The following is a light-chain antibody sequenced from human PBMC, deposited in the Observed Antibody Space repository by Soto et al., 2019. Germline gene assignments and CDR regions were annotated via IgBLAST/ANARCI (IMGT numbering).Light chain of an antibody. CDR1: QSISSY. V-gene: IGKV1-39*01. CDR3: QQSYSAPWT. J-gene: IGKJ1*01. Sequence: DIQMTQSPSPLSASVGDRVTITCRASQSISSYLNWYQQKPGKVPKLLIYGASSVQSGVPSRFSGGGSGTDFTLTISSLQPEDYAAYYCQQSYSAPWTFGQGTEVEIK. CDR2: GAS.